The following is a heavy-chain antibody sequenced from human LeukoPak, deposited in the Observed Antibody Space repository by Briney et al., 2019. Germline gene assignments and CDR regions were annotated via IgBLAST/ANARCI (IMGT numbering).Heavy chain of an antibody. CDR1: GFTFSSYS. CDR2: ISSSSSTM. V-gene: IGHV3-48*04. Sequence: GGSLRLSCAASGFTFSSYSIYWVRQAPGKGLEWVSYISSSSSTMYYADSVKGRFTISRDNAKNTLFLQINSLRAEDTAVYYCAREILAPGKTHDYWGQGTLVTVSS. CDR3: AREILAPGKTHDY. J-gene: IGHJ4*02.